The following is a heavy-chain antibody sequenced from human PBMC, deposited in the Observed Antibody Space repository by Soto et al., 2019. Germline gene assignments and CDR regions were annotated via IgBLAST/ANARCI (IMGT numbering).Heavy chain of an antibody. CDR1: GGSISSSNYY. V-gene: IGHV4-39*01. CDR2: IYYSGST. D-gene: IGHD3-16*01. CDR3: AMPTLGPFDI. Sequence: SETLSLTCTVSGGSISSSNYYWGWIRQPPGKGLEWLGSIYYSGSTSYNSSLKSRVTISVDTSKNQFSLRLRSVTAADTAVYYCAMPTLGPFDIWGQGTIVTVSS. J-gene: IGHJ3*02.